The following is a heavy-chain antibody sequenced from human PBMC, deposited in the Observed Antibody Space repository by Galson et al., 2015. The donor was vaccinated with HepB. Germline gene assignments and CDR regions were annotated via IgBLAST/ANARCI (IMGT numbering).Heavy chain of an antibody. Sequence: ETLSLTCTVSGGSISSYYWTWIRQPPGKGLEWIGYIYYSGSTNYNPSLKSRVTISADTSKNQFSLKLSSVTAADTAVYYCARGRGSGNYFLDFWGQGTLVTVSS. CDR3: ARGRGSGNYFLDF. CDR1: GGSISSYY. V-gene: IGHV4-59*01. D-gene: IGHD3-10*01. CDR2: IYYSGST. J-gene: IGHJ4*02.